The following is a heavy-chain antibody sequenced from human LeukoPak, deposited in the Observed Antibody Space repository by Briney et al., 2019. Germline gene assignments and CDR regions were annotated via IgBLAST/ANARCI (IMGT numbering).Heavy chain of an antibody. CDR3: ARSAGGVVAEAPAAIYYHYYYMDV. J-gene: IGHJ6*03. Sequence: GGSLRLSCAASGFTFSSYAMHWVRQAPGKGLEWVAVISYDGSNKYYADSVKGRFTISRDNSKNTLYLQMNSLRAEDTAVYYCARSAGGVVAEAPAAIYYHYYYMDVWGKGTTVTVSS. CDR2: ISYDGSNK. D-gene: IGHD6-19*01. CDR1: GFTFSSYA. V-gene: IGHV3-30-3*01.